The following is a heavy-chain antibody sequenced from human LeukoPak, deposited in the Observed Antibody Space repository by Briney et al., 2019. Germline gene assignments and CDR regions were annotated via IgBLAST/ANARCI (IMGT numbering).Heavy chain of an antibody. CDR3: ARKDGDG. D-gene: IGHD5-24*01. CDR1: GVSISSYH. Sequence: SETLSLTCTVSGVSISSYHWTWIRQPPGEGLEWIGHIYNSGSTNYNPSLRGRVTISLDTSKNQVSLKLSSVTAADTAMYHCARKDGDGWGQGTLVTVSS. CDR2: IYNSGST. V-gene: IGHV4-59*01. J-gene: IGHJ4*02.